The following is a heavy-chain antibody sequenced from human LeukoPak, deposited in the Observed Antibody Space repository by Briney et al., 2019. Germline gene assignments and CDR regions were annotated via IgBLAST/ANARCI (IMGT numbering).Heavy chain of an antibody. J-gene: IGHJ4*02. CDR3: ARADRSYYYGSGSYSPFDY. CDR2: ICTSGNT. Sequence: SETLSLTCTVSDGSISSSSYHWSWIRQPAGKGLEWIGRICTSGNTNYNPSLKSRVTISVDTSKNQFFLRLSSVTAADTAVYYCARADRSYYYGSGSYSPFDYWGQGTLVTVSS. CDR1: DGSISSSSYH. D-gene: IGHD3-10*01. V-gene: IGHV4-61*02.